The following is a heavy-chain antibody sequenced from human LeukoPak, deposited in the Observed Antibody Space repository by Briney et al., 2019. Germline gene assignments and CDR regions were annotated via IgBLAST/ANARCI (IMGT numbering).Heavy chain of an antibody. D-gene: IGHD4-17*01. CDR3: AREATTVTTNDAFDI. CDR1: GGSISTYY. CDR2: IYTSGST. J-gene: IGHJ3*02. Sequence: SSETLSLTCTVSGGSISTYYWSWIRQPAGKGLEWIGRIYTSGSTNYNPSLKSRVTMSVDTSKNQFSLKLSSVTSADTAVYFCAREATTVTTNDAFDIWGQGTMVTVSS. V-gene: IGHV4-4*07.